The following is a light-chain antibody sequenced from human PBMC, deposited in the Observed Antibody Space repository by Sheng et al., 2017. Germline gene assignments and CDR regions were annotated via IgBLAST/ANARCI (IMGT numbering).Light chain of an antibody. Sequence: SYELTQPSSVSVSPGQTASIPCSGDNLGNKYVSWYQQKPGQSPFLVIYEDTKRPSGIPERLSGSNSGNTATLTISGTQATDEADFYCQTWDSDTVVFGGGTKLTVL. CDR2: EDT. J-gene: IGLJ2*01. CDR3: QTWDSDTVV. V-gene: IGLV3-1*01. CDR1: NLGNKY.